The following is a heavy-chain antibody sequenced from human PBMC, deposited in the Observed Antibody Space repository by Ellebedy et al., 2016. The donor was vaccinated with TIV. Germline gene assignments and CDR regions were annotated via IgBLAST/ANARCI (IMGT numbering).Heavy chain of an antibody. CDR1: GDTLTSYG. CDR3: SATASGRGFWFDP. Sequence: AASVKVSCKASGDTLTSYGISWVRQAPGQGLEWMGWINPYNGNTNYVQKMQGRVTMTTDTSTNTAYMELRSLRSDDTAVYFCSATASGRGFWFDPWGQGTLVTVSS. V-gene: IGHV1-18*04. J-gene: IGHJ5*02. D-gene: IGHD6-13*01. CDR2: INPYNGNT.